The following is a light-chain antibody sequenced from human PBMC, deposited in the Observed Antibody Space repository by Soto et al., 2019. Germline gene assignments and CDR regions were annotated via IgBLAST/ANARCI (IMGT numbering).Light chain of an antibody. CDR3: QHYNSYSEA. Sequence: DIQMTQSPSTLSGSVGDRVTITCRASQTISSWFSWYQQKPWKAPKLLIYKASTLKSGVPSRFSGSGSGTEFTLTISSLQHDDFATYYCQHYNSYSEAFGQGTKVELQ. J-gene: IGKJ1*01. CDR2: KAS. CDR1: QTISSW. V-gene: IGKV1-5*03.